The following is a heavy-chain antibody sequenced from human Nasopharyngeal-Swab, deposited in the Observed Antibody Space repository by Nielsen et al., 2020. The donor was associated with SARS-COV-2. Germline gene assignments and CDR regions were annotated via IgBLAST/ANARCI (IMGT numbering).Heavy chain of an antibody. CDR2: INPNSGDT. J-gene: IGHJ4*02. V-gene: IGHV1-2*01. Sequence: ASVKVSCKASGYTFTDYYMHWVRQAPGQGLEWMGRINPNSGDTNYAQKFQGRVTLTADESTTTAYMELSSLRSEDTGVYYCLYSGAYYRTIDYWGQGTLVTVSS. CDR1: GYTFTDYY. CDR3: LYSGAYYRTIDY. D-gene: IGHD3-22*01.